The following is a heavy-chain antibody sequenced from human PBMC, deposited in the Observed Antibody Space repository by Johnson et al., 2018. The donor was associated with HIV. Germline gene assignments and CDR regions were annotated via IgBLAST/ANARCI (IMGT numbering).Heavy chain of an antibody. V-gene: IGHV3-64*01. J-gene: IGHJ3*02. Sequence: DYVSGISTNGGSTYYANSVKGRFTISRDNSKNTLYLQMNSLRAEDTAVYYCAKALRIFGSGVKEAFDIWGQGTMVTVSS. CDR3: AKALRIFGSGVKEAFDI. D-gene: IGHD3-10*01. CDR2: ISTNGGST.